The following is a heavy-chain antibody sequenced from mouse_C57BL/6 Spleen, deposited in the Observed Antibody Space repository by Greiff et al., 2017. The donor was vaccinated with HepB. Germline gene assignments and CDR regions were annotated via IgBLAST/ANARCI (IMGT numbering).Heavy chain of an antibody. Sequence: QVQLKESGPELVKPGASVKLSCKASGYTFTSYDINWVKQRPGQGLEWIGWIYPRDGSTKYNEKFKGKATLTVDTSSSTAYMELHSLTSEDSAVYFCARSPRYYYGSSSYAMDYWGQGTSVTVSS. CDR3: ARSPRYYYGSSSYAMDY. V-gene: IGHV1-85*01. CDR1: GYTFTSYD. J-gene: IGHJ4*01. D-gene: IGHD1-1*01. CDR2: IYPRDGST.